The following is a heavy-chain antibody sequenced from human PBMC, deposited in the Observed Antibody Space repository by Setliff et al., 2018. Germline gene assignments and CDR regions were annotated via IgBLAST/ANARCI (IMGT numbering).Heavy chain of an antibody. CDR1: GGSISSSSYY. V-gene: IGHV4-39*07. J-gene: IGHJ4*02. CDR2: IYYSGST. CDR3: ARGETYYNFWSGYYAY. D-gene: IGHD3-3*01. Sequence: SLTCTVSGGSISSSSYYWGWIRQPPGKGLEWIGSIYYSGSTYYNPSLKSRVTISVDTSKNQFSLKLSSVTAADTAVYYCARGETYYNFWSGYYAYWGQGTLVTVSS.